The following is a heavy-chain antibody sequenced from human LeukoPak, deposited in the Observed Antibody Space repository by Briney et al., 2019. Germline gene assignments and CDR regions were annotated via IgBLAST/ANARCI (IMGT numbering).Heavy chain of an antibody. V-gene: IGHV4-39*07. J-gene: IGHJ4*02. CDR2: IYHSGST. CDR3: ARYRGGSGYHFDY. CDR1: GGSISSSSYY. Sequence: PSETLSLTCTVSGGSISSSSYYWGWIRQPPGKGLEWIGSIYHSGSTNYNPSLKSRVTISLDKSKNQFSLKLTSVTAADTAVYYCARYRGGSGYHFDYWGQGTLVTVSS. D-gene: IGHD5-12*01.